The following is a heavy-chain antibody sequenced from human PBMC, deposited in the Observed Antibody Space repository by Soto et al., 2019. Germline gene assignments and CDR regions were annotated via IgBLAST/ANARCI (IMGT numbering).Heavy chain of an antibody. Sequence: QLLESGGGLVQPGGSLRLSCAASGFPFNTYWMHWVRHTPGKGLDWVSRISGDGSTTYYADSVTGRFTVSRDNAKNTLYLHVSGLRAEDTAVYFCAREYYGLLTGYYNDFWGQGTLVSVSS. CDR1: GFPFNTYW. D-gene: IGHD3-9*01. J-gene: IGHJ4*02. CDR2: ISGDGSTT. CDR3: AREYYGLLTGYYNDF. V-gene: IGHV3-74*01.